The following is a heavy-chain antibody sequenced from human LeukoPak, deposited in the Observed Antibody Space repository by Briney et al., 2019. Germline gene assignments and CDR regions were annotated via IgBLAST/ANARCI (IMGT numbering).Heavy chain of an antibody. CDR1: GGSISSGSYY. J-gene: IGHJ5*02. CDR2: VYYSGRT. Sequence: SETLSLTCTVSGGSISSGSYYWGWIRQPPGKGLEWIGSVYYSGRTYFNPSLKSRVTLSVDTSKNQFSLKPSSVTAADTAVYYCARHRLYDSGTYYPTWFDPWGQGTLVTVSS. CDR3: ARHRLYDSGTYYPTWFDP. V-gene: IGHV4-39*01. D-gene: IGHD3-22*01.